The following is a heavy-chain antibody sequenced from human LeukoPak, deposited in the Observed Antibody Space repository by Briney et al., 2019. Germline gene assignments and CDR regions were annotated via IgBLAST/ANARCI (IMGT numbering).Heavy chain of an antibody. J-gene: IGHJ4*02. V-gene: IGHV3-49*04. Sequence: PGGSLRLSCTTSGFTFGDYAMSWVRQAAGKGLEWVGFIRSKAYGGTTEYAASVKGRFTISRDDSRRIVYLQMNSLKTEDTAVYYCTREGRGSDAFDYWGQGTLVTVSS. CDR3: TREGRGSDAFDY. CDR1: GFTFGDYA. CDR2: IRSKAYGGTT. D-gene: IGHD3-16*01.